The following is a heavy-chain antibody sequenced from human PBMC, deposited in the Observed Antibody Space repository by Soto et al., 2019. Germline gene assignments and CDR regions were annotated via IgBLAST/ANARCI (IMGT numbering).Heavy chain of an antibody. V-gene: IGHV3-49*04. CDR2: IRNPGYGGTT. CDR1: GFSFGDYA. J-gene: IGHJ5*02. Sequence: GGSLRLSCTTSGFSFGDYAMTWVRQAPGKGLEWVGFIRNPGYGGTTEYATSVKGRFIISRDDSMSSAYLQLNSLKVDDSAVYYCVRGSFGYYGPWGQGTLVTVSS. CDR3: VRGSFGYYGP. D-gene: IGHD3-3*01.